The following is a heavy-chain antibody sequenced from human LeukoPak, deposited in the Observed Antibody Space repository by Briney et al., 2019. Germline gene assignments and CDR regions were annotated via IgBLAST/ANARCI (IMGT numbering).Heavy chain of an antibody. J-gene: IGHJ3*02. V-gene: IGHV3-23*01. D-gene: IGHD7-27*01. CDR2: FSGSGDST. CDR3: ARDANWGFDAFDI. Sequence: PGGSLRLSCAASGFTFNSYAMSWVRQAPGKGLEWVSLFSGSGDSTYYTDSVKGRFTISRDTSKNTLYLQMNSLRAEDTAVYYCARDANWGFDAFDIWGQGTMVTVSS. CDR1: GFTFNSYA.